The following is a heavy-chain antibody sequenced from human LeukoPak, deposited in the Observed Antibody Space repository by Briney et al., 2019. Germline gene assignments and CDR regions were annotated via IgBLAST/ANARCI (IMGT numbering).Heavy chain of an antibody. CDR1: GGSFSGYY. J-gene: IGHJ4*02. D-gene: IGHD2-15*01. CDR3: ARGPTLCSGGSCYSVELDY. V-gene: IGHV4-34*01. CDR2: INHSGST. Sequence: KPSETLSLTCAVYGGSFSGYYWSWIRQPPGKGLEWIGEINHSGSTNYNPSLKSRVTISVDTSKNQFSLKLSSVTAADTAVYYCARGPTLCSGGSCYSVELDYWGQGTLVTVSS.